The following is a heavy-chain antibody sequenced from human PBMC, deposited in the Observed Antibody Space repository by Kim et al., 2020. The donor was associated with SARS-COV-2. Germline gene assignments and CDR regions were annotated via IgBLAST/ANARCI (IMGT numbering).Heavy chain of an antibody. CDR2: MNPNSGNA. CDR3: TRHRSCHNDNWFDP. V-gene: IGHV1-8*01. CDR1: GYTFTSYD. D-gene: IGHD1-1*01. J-gene: IGHJ5*02. Sequence: ASVKVSCKASGYTFTSYDINWVRQATGQGLEWLGWMNPNSGNAGYAEKFRGRVTMTREISTSTAYMELSSLTSEDTAVYYCTRHRSCHNDNWFDPWGQGTLFSVSS.